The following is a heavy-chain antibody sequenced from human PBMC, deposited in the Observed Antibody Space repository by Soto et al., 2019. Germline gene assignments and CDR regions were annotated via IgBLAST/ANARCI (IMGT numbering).Heavy chain of an antibody. CDR2: ISYDGSNK. Sequence: VGSLRLSCAASGFTFSSYGMHWVRQAPGKGLEWVAVISYDGSNKYYADSVKGRFTISRDNSKNTLYLQMNSLRAEDTAVYYCAKPTLRYYYDSSGYFDYWGQGTLVTVSS. D-gene: IGHD3-22*01. CDR3: AKPTLRYYYDSSGYFDY. J-gene: IGHJ4*02. CDR1: GFTFSSYG. V-gene: IGHV3-30*18.